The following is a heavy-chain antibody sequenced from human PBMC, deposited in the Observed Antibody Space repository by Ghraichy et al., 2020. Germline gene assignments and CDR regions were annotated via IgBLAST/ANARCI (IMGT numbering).Heavy chain of an antibody. CDR1: GFSLSTSGVG. D-gene: IGHD2-15*01. J-gene: IGHJ4*02. V-gene: IGHV2-5*02. Sequence: SGPTLVKPTQTLTLTCTFSGFSLSTSGVGVGWIRQPPGKALEWLALIYWDDGKRYSPSLKSRLTITKDTSKNQVVLTMTNMDPVDTATYYCAHRGKGGHQVYSFDYWGQGTLVTVSS. CDR3: AHRGKGGHQVYSFDY. CDR2: IYWDDGK.